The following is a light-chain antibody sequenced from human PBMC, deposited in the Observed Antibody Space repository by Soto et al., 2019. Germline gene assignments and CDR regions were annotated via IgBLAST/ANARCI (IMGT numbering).Light chain of an antibody. CDR1: QSISTW. V-gene: IGKV1-5*03. Sequence: DIQMTQSPSTLSASVGDRVTITCRASQSISTWLAWYQQKPGKAPKLLIYKASSLESGVPSRFGGSGSGTEFPLTIRRLQPDGSATYYCQQYDEYWTFSQGTKVEIK. J-gene: IGKJ1*01. CDR2: KAS. CDR3: QQYDEYWT.